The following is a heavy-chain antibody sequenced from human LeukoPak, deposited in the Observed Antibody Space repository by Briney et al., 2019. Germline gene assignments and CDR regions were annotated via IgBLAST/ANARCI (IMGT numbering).Heavy chain of an antibody. Sequence: SETLSLTCAVYGGSFSDYYWSWIRQPPGKGLEWIGEINHSGHTNYNPSLKSRVTMSVDTSKNQFSLKLSSVTAADTAVYYCARIYENAFDIWGQGTMVTVSS. CDR1: GGSFSDYY. D-gene: IGHD3-22*01. J-gene: IGHJ3*02. V-gene: IGHV4-34*01. CDR3: ARIYENAFDI. CDR2: INHSGHT.